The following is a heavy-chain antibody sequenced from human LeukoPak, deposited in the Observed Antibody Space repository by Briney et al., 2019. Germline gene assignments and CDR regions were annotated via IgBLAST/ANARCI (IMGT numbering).Heavy chain of an antibody. J-gene: IGHJ6*03. CDR3: ARDGCGGSCYYMDV. Sequence: PSETLSLTCTVSGGSISAYLWSWIRQPAGKGLEWIGRIYTSGSTNYNPSLKSRVTMSVDTSKNQFSLKLSSMTAADTAVYYCARDGCGGSCYYMDVWGKGTTVTDSS. CDR2: IYTSGST. CDR1: GGSISAYL. D-gene: IGHD2-15*01. V-gene: IGHV4-4*07.